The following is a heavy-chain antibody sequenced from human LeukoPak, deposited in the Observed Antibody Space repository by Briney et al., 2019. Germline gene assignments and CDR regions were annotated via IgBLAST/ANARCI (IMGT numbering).Heavy chain of an antibody. J-gene: IGHJ4*02. V-gene: IGHV3-53*05. CDR1: GFSVSSNY. D-gene: IGHD1-26*01. CDR2: IYSGGST. CDR3: ARDSNSAFYS. Sequence: GGSLRLSYAASGFSVSSNYMRWVRPAPRKGVEWVSVIYSGGSTYYADSVQGRFTISRDNSKNTLYLQMNSLRAEDTAVYCCARDSNSAFYSWGQGTLVSVSS.